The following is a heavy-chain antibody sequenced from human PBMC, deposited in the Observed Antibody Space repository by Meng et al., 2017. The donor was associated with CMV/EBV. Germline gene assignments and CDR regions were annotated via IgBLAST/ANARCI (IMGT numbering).Heavy chain of an antibody. CDR2: IYYSVST. V-gene: IGHV4-39*01. J-gene: IGHJ6*02. Sequence: SETLSLTCTVPGCPIISSSYYWGWIRQPPGKGLEWIGSIYYSVSTYYNPSLKSRVTISVDTSKNQFSLKLSSVNATDTAVYYCASQYYDFWSGYLPPRLYGMDVWGQGTTVTVSS. D-gene: IGHD3-3*01. CDR3: ASQYYDFWSGYLPPRLYGMDV. CDR1: GCPIISSSYY.